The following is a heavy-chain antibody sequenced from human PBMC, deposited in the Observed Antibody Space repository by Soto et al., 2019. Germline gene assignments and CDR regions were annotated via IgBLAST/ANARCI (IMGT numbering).Heavy chain of an antibody. Sequence: PGGSLRLSCAASGFTFSNYAMTWVRQGPGKGLEWVSGISGSGGRSYYADSVKGRFTISRDNSKSTLYLQMNSLRAEDTAVYYCAKGYSEYSGYDLALFDYWGQGTPVTV. J-gene: IGHJ4*02. D-gene: IGHD5-12*01. CDR1: GFTFSNYA. CDR2: ISGSGGRS. CDR3: AKGYSEYSGYDLALFDY. V-gene: IGHV3-23*01.